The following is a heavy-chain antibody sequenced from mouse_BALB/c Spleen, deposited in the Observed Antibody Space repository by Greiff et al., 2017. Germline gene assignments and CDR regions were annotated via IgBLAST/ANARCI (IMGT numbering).Heavy chain of an antibody. D-gene: IGHD2-4*01. CDR3: ARSATMITTRGYAMDY. J-gene: IGHJ4*01. V-gene: IGHV5-17*02. CDR1: GFTFSSFG. CDR2: ISSGSSTI. Sequence: EVKLVESGGGLVQPGGSRKLSCAASGFTFSSFGMHWVRQAPEKGLEWVAYISSGSSTIYYADTVKGRFTISRDNPKNTLFLQMTSLRSEDTAMYYCARSATMITTRGYAMDYWGQGTSVTVSS.